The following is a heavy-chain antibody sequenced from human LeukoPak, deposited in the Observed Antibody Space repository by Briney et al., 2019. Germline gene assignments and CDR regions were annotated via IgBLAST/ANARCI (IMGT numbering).Heavy chain of an antibody. CDR1: GFTFSSYG. V-gene: IGHV3-30*18. J-gene: IGHJ4*02. Sequence: GGSLRLSCAASGFTFSSYGMHWVRQAPGKGLEWVAVISYDGSNKYYADSVKGRFTLSRDHSTPPLYLQMNRLRAADTAVYYCAKDFRWELLPPPDFDYWGQGTLVTVSS. CDR3: AKDFRWELLPPPDFDY. D-gene: IGHD1-26*01. CDR2: ISYDGSNK.